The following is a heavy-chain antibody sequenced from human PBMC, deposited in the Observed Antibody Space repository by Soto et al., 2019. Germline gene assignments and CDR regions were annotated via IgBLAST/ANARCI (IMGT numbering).Heavy chain of an antibody. Sequence: HPGGSLRLSCAASGFTFSSYGMHWVRQAPGKGLEWVAVIWYDGSNKYYADSVKGRFTISRDNSKNTLYLQMNSLRAEDTAVYYCARYCSGGSCAHVYYYGMDVWGQWTTVTVSS. CDR1: GFTFSSYG. CDR3: ARYCSGGSCAHVYYYGMDV. D-gene: IGHD2-15*01. CDR2: IWYDGSNK. J-gene: IGHJ6*02. V-gene: IGHV3-33*01.